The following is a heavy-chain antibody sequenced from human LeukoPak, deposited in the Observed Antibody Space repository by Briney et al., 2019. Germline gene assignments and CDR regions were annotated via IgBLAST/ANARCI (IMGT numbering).Heavy chain of an antibody. V-gene: IGHV4-39*07. J-gene: IGHJ4*02. Sequence: PSETLSLTCTVSGGSISSSSYYWGWIRQPPGKGLEWIGSIYYSGSTYYNPSLKSRVTISVDTSKNQFSLKLSSVTAADTAVYYCAREGVAAAEMDYWGQGTLVTVSS. D-gene: IGHD6-13*01. CDR2: IYYSGST. CDR1: GGSISSSSYY. CDR3: AREGVAAAEMDY.